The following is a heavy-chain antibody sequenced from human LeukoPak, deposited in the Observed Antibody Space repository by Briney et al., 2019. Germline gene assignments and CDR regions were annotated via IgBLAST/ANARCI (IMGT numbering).Heavy chain of an antibody. CDR3: ARWGGRLNAFDI. V-gene: IGHV4-59*02. Sequence: SETLSLTCSVSGDSVSSYYWNWIQQPPGKGLEWIGYTHYSGSTTYSPSLKSRVTTSVDTSKNQFSLNLSSVTAADTAVYYCARWGGRLNAFDIWGQGTMVTVSS. J-gene: IGHJ3*02. CDR2: THYSGST. D-gene: IGHD3-10*01. CDR1: GDSVSSYY.